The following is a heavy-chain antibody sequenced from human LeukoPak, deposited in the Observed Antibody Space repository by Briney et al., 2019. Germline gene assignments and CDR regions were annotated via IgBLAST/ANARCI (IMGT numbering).Heavy chain of an antibody. CDR3: AKDFSRSDDSGTEKDLPFDY. CDR2: ITDRGSST. D-gene: IGHD3-10*01. J-gene: IGHJ4*02. V-gene: IGHV3-23*01. Sequence: PGGSLRLSCAASGFTFSNYAMSWVRQAPGKRLEWVSTITDRGSSTFYADSVKGRFTISRDNSKNTLFVQLNNLRAEDTALYYCAKDFSRSDDSGTEKDLPFDYWGQGTLVTVSS. CDR1: GFTFSNYA.